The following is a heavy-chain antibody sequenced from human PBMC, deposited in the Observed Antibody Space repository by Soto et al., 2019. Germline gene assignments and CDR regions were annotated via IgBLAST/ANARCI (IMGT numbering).Heavy chain of an antibody. V-gene: IGHV4-34*01. CDR2: INHSGST. D-gene: IGHD2-2*01. CDR3: ARGGDIVVVRANWFDP. Sequence: QVQLQQWGAGLLKPSETLSLTCAVYGGSFSGYYWSWIRQPPGKGLEWIGEINHSGSTNYNPSLKSLVTISVDTSKNQFSLKLSSVTAADTAVYYCARGGDIVVVRANWFDPGGQGTLVTVSS. J-gene: IGHJ5*02. CDR1: GGSFSGYY.